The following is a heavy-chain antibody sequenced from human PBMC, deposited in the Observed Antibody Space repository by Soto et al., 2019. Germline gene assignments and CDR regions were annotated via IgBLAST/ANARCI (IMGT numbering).Heavy chain of an antibody. D-gene: IGHD1-20*01. V-gene: IGHV3-11*06. CDR2: ISPGSRYP. CDR1: GFTFGDSY. Sequence: GGSLRLSCAGSGFTFGDSYMSWIRQAPGKGLEWLSYISPGSRYPAYADSVKGRFTISRDNAKNSLYLQMNSLRAEDTAVYYCARDRGIHLDYWGQGTLVTVSS. J-gene: IGHJ4*02. CDR3: ARDRGIHLDY.